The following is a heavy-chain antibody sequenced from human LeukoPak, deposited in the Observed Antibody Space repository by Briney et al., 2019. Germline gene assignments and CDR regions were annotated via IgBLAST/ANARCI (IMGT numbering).Heavy chain of an antibody. J-gene: IGHJ2*01. CDR2: ISGSGGST. CDR3: AEWNSVYWYFDL. D-gene: IGHD1-1*01. V-gene: IGHV3-23*01. CDR1: GFTFSKYA. Sequence: PGGSLSLSCAASGFTFSKYAMSWVRQVPEKGLEWVSGISGSGGSTYYADSVKGRFTISRDNSKNTLHLQMNSLRAEDTALYYCAEWNSVYWYFDLWGRGTLVTVSS.